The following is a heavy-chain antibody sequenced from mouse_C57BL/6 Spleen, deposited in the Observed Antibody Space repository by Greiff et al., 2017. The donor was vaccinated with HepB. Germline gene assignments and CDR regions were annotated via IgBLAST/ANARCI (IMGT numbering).Heavy chain of an antibody. Sequence: VQLQQSGPELVKPGASVKISCKASGYSFTGYYMNWVKQSPEKSLEWIGEINPSTGGTTYNQKFKAKATLTVDKSSSTAYMQLKSLTSEDSAVYYCARNGVYYGSSLDYWGQGTTLTVSS. CDR2: INPSTGGT. CDR3: ARNGVYYGSSLDY. CDR1: GYSFTGYY. V-gene: IGHV1-42*01. J-gene: IGHJ2*01. D-gene: IGHD1-1*01.